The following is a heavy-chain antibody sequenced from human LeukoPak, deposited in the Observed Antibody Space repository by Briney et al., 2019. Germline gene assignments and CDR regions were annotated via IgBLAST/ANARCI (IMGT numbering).Heavy chain of an antibody. V-gene: IGHV4-59*11. J-gene: IGHJ4*02. CDR2: IYYSGGT. CDR1: GDSMSNHY. CDR3: ARGNGWFFY. D-gene: IGHD6-19*01. Sequence: SETLSLTCTVSGDSMSNHYWSWIRQPPGKGLEWIGYIYYSGGTNYSPSLNSRVTISIDTSENQFSLRLSSVTAADTAVYYCARGNGWFFYWGQGTLVTVSS.